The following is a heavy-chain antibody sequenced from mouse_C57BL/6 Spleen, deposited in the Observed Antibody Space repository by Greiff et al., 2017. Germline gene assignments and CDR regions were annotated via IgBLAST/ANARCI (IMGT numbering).Heavy chain of an antibody. V-gene: IGHV5-17*01. CDR3: ARLFYYYYARDY. J-gene: IGHJ4*01. Sequence: EVKVEESGGGLVKPGGSLKLSCAASGFTFSDYGMHWVRQAPEKGLEWVAYISSGSSTIYYADTVKGRFTISRDNAKNTLFLQMTSLRSEDTAMYYCARLFYYYYARDYWGQGTSVTVSS. D-gene: IGHD1-1*01. CDR1: GFTFSDYG. CDR2: ISSGSSTI.